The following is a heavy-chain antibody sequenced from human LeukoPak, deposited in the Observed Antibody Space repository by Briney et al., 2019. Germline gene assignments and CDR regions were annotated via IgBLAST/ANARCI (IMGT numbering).Heavy chain of an antibody. V-gene: IGHV4-4*07. CDR2: IYNSGST. Sequence: SETLSLTCTVSGXSISSYYWSWIRQPAGKGLEWIGRIYNSGSTNYNPSLKSRVTMSVDTSKNQFSLKLSSVTAADTAVYYCARAIGTNDYGDLYFDYWGQGTLVTVSS. CDR1: GXSISSYY. D-gene: IGHD4-17*01. J-gene: IGHJ4*02. CDR3: ARAIGTNDYGDLYFDY.